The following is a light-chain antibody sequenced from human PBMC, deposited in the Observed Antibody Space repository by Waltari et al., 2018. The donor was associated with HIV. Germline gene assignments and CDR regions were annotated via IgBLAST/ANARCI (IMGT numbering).Light chain of an antibody. CDR3: AAWDDSLDGPV. J-gene: IGLJ2*01. CDR1: SSNIGRHA. Sequence: QPVLTQPPSASGTPGQRVIISCSGSSSNIGRHAVSWYQHLPGATPNLLIFGNNQRSSGVPDRFSGSKSATSASLAISGLRSVDEADYSCAAWDDSLDGPVFGGGTKLTVL. CDR2: GNN. V-gene: IGLV1-44*01.